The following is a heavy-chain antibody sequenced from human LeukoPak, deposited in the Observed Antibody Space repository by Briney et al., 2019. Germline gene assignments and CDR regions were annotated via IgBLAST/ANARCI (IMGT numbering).Heavy chain of an antibody. V-gene: IGHV1-69*05. J-gene: IGHJ5*02. CDR3: ARDTFGGGFKA. CDR2: IIPIFGTA. Sequence: GASVKVSCKASGGTFSSYAISWVRQAPGQGLEWMGGIIPIFGTANYAQKFQGRVTMTRDTSTSTVYMELSSLRSEDTAVYYCARDTFGGGFKAWGQGTLVTVSS. D-gene: IGHD2/OR15-2a*01. CDR1: GGTFSSYA.